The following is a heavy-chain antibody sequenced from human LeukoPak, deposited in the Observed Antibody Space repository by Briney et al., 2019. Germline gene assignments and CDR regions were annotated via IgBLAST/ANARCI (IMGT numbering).Heavy chain of an antibody. J-gene: IGHJ4*02. D-gene: IGHD2-21*02. Sequence: PGGSLRLSCAASGFPFSSYSMTWVRQAPGKGLEWVANIKPDGTTKFYVDSVKGRFTISRDNALNSLYLQMNSLRAEDTAIYYCARDVGWDSSLVTTTRSDYWGQGTLVTVSS. V-gene: IGHV3-7*03. CDR1: GFPFSSYS. CDR2: IKPDGTTK. CDR3: ARDVGWDSSLVTTTRSDY.